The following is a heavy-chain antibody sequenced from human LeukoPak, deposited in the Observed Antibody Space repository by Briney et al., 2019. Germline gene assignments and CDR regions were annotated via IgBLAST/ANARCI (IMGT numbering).Heavy chain of an antibody. J-gene: IGHJ4*02. CDR2: ISGSGSDI. CDR1: GFTFSDYY. Sequence: GGSLRLSCATSGFTFSDYYMSWIRQAPGKGLEWLSYISGSGSDINYADSVKGRFTISRDNSKNTLYLQMNSLRAEDTAVYYCAKAAQGGGISDYWGQGTLVTVSS. CDR3: AKAAQGGGISDY. D-gene: IGHD6-13*01. V-gene: IGHV3-11*06.